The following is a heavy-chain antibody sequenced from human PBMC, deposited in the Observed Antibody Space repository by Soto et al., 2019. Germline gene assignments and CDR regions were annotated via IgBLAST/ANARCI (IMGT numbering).Heavy chain of an antibody. CDR1: GFTFSSYS. CDR2: ISSSSSTI. Sequence: GGSLRLSCAASGFTFSSYSMNWVRQAPGKGLEWVSYISSSSSTIYYADSVKGRLTISRENAKNSLYLQMNSLRDEDTAVYYCARDSDYDFWSGYDYWGQGTLVTVSS. CDR3: ARDSDYDFWSGYDY. D-gene: IGHD3-3*01. J-gene: IGHJ4*02. V-gene: IGHV3-48*02.